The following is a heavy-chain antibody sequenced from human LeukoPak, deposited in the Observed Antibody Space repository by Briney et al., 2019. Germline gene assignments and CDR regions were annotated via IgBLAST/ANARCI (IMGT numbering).Heavy chain of an antibody. Sequence: ASVKVSCKASGYTFTGYYMHWVRQAPGQGLEWMGWINSNSGGTNYAQKFQGRVTMTRDTSISTAYMELSRLRSDDTAVYYCARLTGYCSSTSCRANYFDYWGQGTLVTVSS. CDR2: INSNSGGT. J-gene: IGHJ4*02. D-gene: IGHD2-2*01. V-gene: IGHV1-2*02. CDR1: GYTFTGYY. CDR3: ARLTGYCSSTSCRANYFDY.